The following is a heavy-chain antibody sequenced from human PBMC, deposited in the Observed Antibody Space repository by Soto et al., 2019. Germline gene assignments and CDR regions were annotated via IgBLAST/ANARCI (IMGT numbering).Heavy chain of an antibody. J-gene: IGHJ3*02. CDR1: GFTFSSYG. CDR2: ISYDGSNK. D-gene: IGHD3-22*01. V-gene: IGHV3-30*18. Sequence: GGSLRLSCAASGFTFSSYGMHWVRQAPGKGLEWVAVISYDGSNKYYADSVKGRFTISRDNSKNTLYLQMNSLRAEDTAVYYCAKTRPYYDSSGYRDDAFDIWGQGTMVTVSS. CDR3: AKTRPYYDSSGYRDDAFDI.